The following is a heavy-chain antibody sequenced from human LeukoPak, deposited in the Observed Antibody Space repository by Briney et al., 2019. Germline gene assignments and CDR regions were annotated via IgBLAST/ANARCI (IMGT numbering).Heavy chain of an antibody. J-gene: IGHJ5*02. CDR1: GGSVSSGTYY. Sequence: SETLSLTCAVSGGSVSSGTYYWTWIRQPPGKGLEWIGYISYSGATKYSPSLKSRVTISVDTSKNQFSLKLTSVTAADTAVYYCARNVSRGFDPWGQGTLVTVSS. D-gene: IGHD3-10*01. CDR2: ISYSGAT. V-gene: IGHV4-61*01. CDR3: ARNVSRGFDP.